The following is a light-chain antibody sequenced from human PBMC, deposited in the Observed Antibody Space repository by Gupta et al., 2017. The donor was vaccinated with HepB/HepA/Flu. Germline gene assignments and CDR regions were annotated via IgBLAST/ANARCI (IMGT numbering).Light chain of an antibody. CDR3: QVWDITTAHVV. V-gene: IGLV3-9*01. Sequence: SYALTQPLSVSVALGQTARITCGGNNIGSKNVHWYKQKPGQAPVLVIYRDSNRPSEIPERFSGSNSGNTATLTISRAQAGDEADYYCQVWDITTAHVVFGGGTNLTVL. CDR2: RDS. J-gene: IGLJ2*01. CDR1: NIGSKN.